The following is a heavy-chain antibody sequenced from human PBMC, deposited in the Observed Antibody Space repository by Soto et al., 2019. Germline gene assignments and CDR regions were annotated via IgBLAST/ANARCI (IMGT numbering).Heavy chain of an antibody. CDR3: AKEDVPTVPVEPWFDP. Sequence: GGSLRLSCAASGFTFSSYAMSWVRQAPGKGLEWVSAISGSGGSTYYADSVKGRFTISRDNSKNTLYLQMNSLRAEDTAVYHCAKEDVPTVPVEPWFDPWGQGTLVTVSS. CDR2: ISGSGGST. CDR1: GFTFSSYA. J-gene: IGHJ5*02. D-gene: IGHD4-17*01. V-gene: IGHV3-23*01.